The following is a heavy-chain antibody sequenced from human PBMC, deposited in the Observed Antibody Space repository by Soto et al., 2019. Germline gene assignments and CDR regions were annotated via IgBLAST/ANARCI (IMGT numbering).Heavy chain of an antibody. CDR3: ARDLVDTPTAISGRYFDH. Sequence: GPEVKEPGASVKVSCKTSGYSFTTHAISWVRQAPGQGLEWMGWISPYNGNTNHAQRLQGRVAMTTDTSTSTAYMELRSLTSDDTAIYYCARDLVDTPTAISGRYFDHWGQGTLVTVSS. CDR2: ISPYNGNT. V-gene: IGHV1-18*01. J-gene: IGHJ4*02. CDR1: GYSFTTHA. D-gene: IGHD5-18*01.